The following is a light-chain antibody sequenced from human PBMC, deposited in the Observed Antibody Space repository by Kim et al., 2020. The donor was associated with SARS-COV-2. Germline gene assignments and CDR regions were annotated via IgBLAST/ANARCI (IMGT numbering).Light chain of an antibody. CDR3: QQYNNWRMYT. CDR1: QSVSSN. CDR2: GAS. V-gene: IGKV3-15*01. Sequence: SAGERVTISCRASQSVSSNLAWYQQKPGKAPRLLIYGASTRATGIPARFSGSGSGTEFTLTISSRQSEDFAVYYCQQYNNWRMYTFGQGTKLEI. J-gene: IGKJ2*01.